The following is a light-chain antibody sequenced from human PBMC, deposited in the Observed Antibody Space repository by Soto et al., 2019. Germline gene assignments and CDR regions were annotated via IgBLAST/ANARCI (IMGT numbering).Light chain of an antibody. J-gene: IGKJ4*01. CDR3: QQSGSSPPRN. V-gene: IGKV3-20*01. CDR2: GAF. CDR1: QSISSNY. Sequence: EIVLTQSPGTLSLSPGERATLSCSASQSISSNYLAWYQQKPGQSPRVVISGAFNRATGITDRISGSGSRTDLTLTISKLEPAVFSVYYCQQSGSSPPRNFGGTTKVEMK.